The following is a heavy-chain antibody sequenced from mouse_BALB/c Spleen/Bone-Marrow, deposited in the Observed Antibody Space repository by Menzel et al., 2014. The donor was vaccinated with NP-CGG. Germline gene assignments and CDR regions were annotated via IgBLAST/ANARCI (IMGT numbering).Heavy chain of an antibody. V-gene: IGHV1-69*01. Sequence: QVQLQQSGAELGMPGASVKMSCKASGYTFTDNWMYWVKQRPGQGLEWIGAIDTSDSYTNFNQKFMGKASLTVDASSSTAYMQVSSLTSDDSAVYYCARGGHDFSLDYWGQGTLVTVSS. CDR2: IDTSDSYT. CDR1: GYTFTDNW. CDR3: ARGGHDFSLDY. J-gene: IGHJ4*01. D-gene: IGHD2-4*01.